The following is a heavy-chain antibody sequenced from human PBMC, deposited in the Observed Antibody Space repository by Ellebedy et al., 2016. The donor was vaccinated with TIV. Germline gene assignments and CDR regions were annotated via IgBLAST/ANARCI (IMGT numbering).Heavy chain of an antibody. D-gene: IGHD5-18*01. J-gene: IGHJ4*02. CDR2: INHSGST. CDR1: GGSFSGYY. CDR3: ARHLLRRGLLGYSYGYIGALDY. Sequence: SETLSLTCAVYGGSFSGYYWSWIRQPPGKGLEWIGEINHSGSTNYNPSLKSRVTISVDTSKNQFSLKLSSVTAADTAVYYCARHLLRRGLLGYSYGYIGALDYWGQGTLVTVSS. V-gene: IGHV4-34*01.